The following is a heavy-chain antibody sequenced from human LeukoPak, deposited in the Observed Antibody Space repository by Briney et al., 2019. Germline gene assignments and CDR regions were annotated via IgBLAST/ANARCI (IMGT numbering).Heavy chain of an antibody. D-gene: IGHD6-6*01. CDR2: IKQDGSEK. CDR1: GFTFSSYW. Sequence: GGSLRLSCAASGFTFSSYWMSWVRQAPGKGLEWVANIKQDGSEKYYVDSVKGRFTISRDNAKNSLYLQMNSLRAEDTAVYYYARAGPARVFDYWGQGTLVTVSS. V-gene: IGHV3-7*05. J-gene: IGHJ4*02. CDR3: ARAGPARVFDY.